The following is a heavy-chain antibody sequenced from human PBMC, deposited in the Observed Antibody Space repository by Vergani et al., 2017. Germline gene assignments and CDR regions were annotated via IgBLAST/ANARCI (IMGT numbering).Heavy chain of an antibody. D-gene: IGHD6-13*01. CDR2: ISWNSGSI. J-gene: IGHJ4*02. CDR1: GFTFDDYA. CDR3: ARVIPPGGYFYFDY. Sequence: EVQLVESGGGLVQPGRSLRLSCAASGFTFDDYAMHWVRQAPGKGLEWVSGISWNSGSIGYADSVKGRFTISRDNAKNSLYLQMNSLRAEDTAVYYCARVIPPGGYFYFDYWGQGTLVTVSS. V-gene: IGHV3-9*01.